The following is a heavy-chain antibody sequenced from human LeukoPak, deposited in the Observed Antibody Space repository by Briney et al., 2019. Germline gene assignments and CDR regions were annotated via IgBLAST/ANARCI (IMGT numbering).Heavy chain of an antibody. CDR3: STYYYDSSGYYHFDY. D-gene: IGHD3-22*01. CDR2: IIPIFGTA. V-gene: IGHV1-69*13. J-gene: IGHJ4*02. CDR1: GGTFSSYA. Sequence: EASVKVSCKASGGTFSSYAISWVRQAPGQGLEWMGGIIPIFGTANYAQKFQGRVTITADESTSTAYMELSSLRSEDTAVYYCSTYYYDSSGYYHFDYWGQGTLVAVSS.